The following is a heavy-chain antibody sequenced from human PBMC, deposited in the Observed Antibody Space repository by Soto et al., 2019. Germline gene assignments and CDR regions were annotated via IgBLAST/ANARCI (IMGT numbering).Heavy chain of an antibody. CDR3: AKDRYSNYYDSSGPFDF. CDR1: GFTFSSYA. J-gene: IGHJ4*02. Sequence: EVQLLESGGGLVQPGGSLRLSCAASGFTFSSYAMSWVRQAPGKGLEWVSAISGSGGSTYYADSGKGRFTISRDNSKNTLYLQMNSLRAEDTAVYYCAKDRYSNYYDSSGPFDFWGQGTLVTVSS. CDR2: ISGSGGST. V-gene: IGHV3-23*01. D-gene: IGHD3-22*01.